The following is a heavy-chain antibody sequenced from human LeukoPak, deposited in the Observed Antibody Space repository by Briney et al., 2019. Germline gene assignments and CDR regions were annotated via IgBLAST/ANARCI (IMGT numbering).Heavy chain of an antibody. Sequence: PGGSLRLSCAASGFTFSSYSMDWVRQAPGKGLEWVSSISSSSSNIHYADSVKGRFTISRDNAKNSLYLQMNSLRAEDTAVYYCAAFGELLDPRLDPWGQGTLVTVSS. CDR1: GFTFSSYS. CDR3: AAFGELLDPRLDP. J-gene: IGHJ5*02. D-gene: IGHD3-10*01. V-gene: IGHV3-21*01. CDR2: ISSSSSNI.